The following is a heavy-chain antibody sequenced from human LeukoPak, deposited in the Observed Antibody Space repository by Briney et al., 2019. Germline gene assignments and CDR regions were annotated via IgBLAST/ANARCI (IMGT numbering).Heavy chain of an antibody. D-gene: IGHD3-22*01. V-gene: IGHV4-59*08. CDR3: ARAHYYDSNLFDY. Sequence: SETLSLTCTVSGGSISSYYWSWIRQPPGKGLEWIGYIYYSGSTNYNPSLKSRVTISVDTSKNQLSLKLSSVTAADTAVYYCARAHYYDSNLFDYWGQGTLVTVSS. J-gene: IGHJ4*02. CDR2: IYYSGST. CDR1: GGSISSYY.